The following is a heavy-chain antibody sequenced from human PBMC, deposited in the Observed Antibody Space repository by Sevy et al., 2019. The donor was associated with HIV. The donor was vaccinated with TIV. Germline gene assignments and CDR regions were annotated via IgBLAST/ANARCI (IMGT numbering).Heavy chain of an antibody. CDR3: ARHEGLQLNYAMDV. Sequence: SETLSLTCTVSGGSISSSSYYWNWIRQPPGKGLEWIGSIYYTGSTYYKPSLKSRVTISKDTSKNQFSLKLTSMTAADTAVYYCARHEGLQLNYAMDVWGQGTTVTVSS. D-gene: IGHD3-3*01. CDR2: IYYTGST. CDR1: GGSISSSSYY. J-gene: IGHJ6*02. V-gene: IGHV4-39*01.